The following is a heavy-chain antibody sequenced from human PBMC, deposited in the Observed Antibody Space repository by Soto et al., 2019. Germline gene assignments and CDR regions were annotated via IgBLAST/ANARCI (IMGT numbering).Heavy chain of an antibody. CDR2: TYYRSKWYN. CDR3: ARDGEKVYNPAAILLAATARYYFDY. Sequence: SQTLSLTCAISGDSVSSNSAAWNWIRQSPSRGLEWLGRTYYRSKWYNDYAVSVKSRITINPDTSKNQFSLQLNSVTPEDTAVYYCARDGEKVYNPAAILLAATARYYFDYWGQGTLVTVSS. V-gene: IGHV6-1*01. CDR1: GDSVSSNSAA. D-gene: IGHD2-2*01. J-gene: IGHJ4*02.